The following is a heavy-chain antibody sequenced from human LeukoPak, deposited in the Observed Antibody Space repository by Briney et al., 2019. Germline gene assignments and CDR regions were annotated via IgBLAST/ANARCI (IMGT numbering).Heavy chain of an antibody. D-gene: IGHD1-7*01. V-gene: IGHV4-59*01. CDR2: LYYSGST. CDR1: GGSINDDS. Sequence: SETLSLTCTVSGGSINDDSWSWIRQPPGKGLEWIGYLYYSGSTNYNPSLKSRVTISVDTSKNQFSLKLSSVTAADTAVYYCASSNWNYELSFDYWGQGTLVTVSS. J-gene: IGHJ4*02. CDR3: ASSNWNYELSFDY.